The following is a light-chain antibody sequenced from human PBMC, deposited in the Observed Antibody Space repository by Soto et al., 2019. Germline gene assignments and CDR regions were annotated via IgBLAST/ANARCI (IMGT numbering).Light chain of an antibody. CDR2: GAS. CDR1: QSVSSN. CDR3: QQYNNWPPLT. J-gene: IGKJ4*01. Sequence: EIVMTQSPATLSASPGERATLSCRASQSVSSNLAWYQQKPGQAPRLLIYGASTRATGIPARFSGSGSGTEFNLIISSVQSEDFAVYYCQQYNNWPPLTFGGGTKVEIK. V-gene: IGKV3-15*01.